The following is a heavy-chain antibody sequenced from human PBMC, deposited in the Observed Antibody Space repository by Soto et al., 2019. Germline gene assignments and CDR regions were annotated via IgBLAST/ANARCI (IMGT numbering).Heavy chain of an antibody. Sequence: QVQLQESGPGLVKPSETLSLTCTVSGGSVSRYYWSWIRQPPGKGLEWIGYMFYSGSTNYNPSLKSRVTISVDTSKNQFSLKLSSVTAADTAVYYCARAPMVRGVIEGTYFDYWGQGTLVTVSS. CDR3: ARAPMVRGVIEGTYFDY. D-gene: IGHD3-10*01. CDR1: GGSVSRYY. J-gene: IGHJ4*02. CDR2: MFYSGST. V-gene: IGHV4-59*02.